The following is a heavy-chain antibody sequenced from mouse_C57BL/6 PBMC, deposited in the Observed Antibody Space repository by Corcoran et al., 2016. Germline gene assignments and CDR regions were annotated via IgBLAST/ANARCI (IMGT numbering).Heavy chain of an antibody. CDR3: ARLITTGYFDY. J-gene: IGHJ2*01. D-gene: IGHD1-1*01. V-gene: IGHV9-3*01. CDR1: GDTFTTSG. CDR2: INTYSGVP. Sequence: QIQLVQSGPELKKPGETVKISCKASGDTFTTSGMSWVKQAPGKGVKWMGWINTYSGVPTYADDFKGRFAFSLETSASTAYLQINNLKNEDTATYFCARLITTGYFDYWGQGTTLTVSS.